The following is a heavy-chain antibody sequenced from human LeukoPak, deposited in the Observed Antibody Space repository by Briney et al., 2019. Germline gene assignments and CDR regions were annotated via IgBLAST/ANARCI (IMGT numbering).Heavy chain of an antibody. V-gene: IGHV3-48*03. CDR1: GFTFSGYE. J-gene: IGHJ4*02. D-gene: IGHD3-22*01. Sequence: PGGSLRLSCAASGFTFSGYEMNWVRQAPGKGLEWVSYISSSGSTIYYADSVKGRFTISRDNAKNSLYLQMNSLRAEDTAVYYCARDDSSGYYPLDYWGQGTLVTVSS. CDR2: ISSSGSTI. CDR3: ARDDSSGYYPLDY.